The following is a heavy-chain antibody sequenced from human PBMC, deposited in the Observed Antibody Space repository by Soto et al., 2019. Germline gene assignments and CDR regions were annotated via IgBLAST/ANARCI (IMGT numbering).Heavy chain of an antibody. CDR3: ARLGDYYQSLGT. V-gene: IGHV4-59*08. Sequence: SETLSLTCSVSGGSLDNYYWTWIRQPPGKGLEFIGYIYYKGTTTYNPSLKSRVAISIDTSKNQFSLHLTSVIAADTAIYYCARLGDYYQSLGTWGRGTLVTVSS. CDR1: GGSLDNYY. CDR2: IYYKGTT. D-gene: IGHD3-22*01. J-gene: IGHJ5*02.